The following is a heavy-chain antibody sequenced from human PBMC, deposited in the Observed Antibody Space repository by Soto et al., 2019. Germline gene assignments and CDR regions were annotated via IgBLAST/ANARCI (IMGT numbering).Heavy chain of an antibody. CDR3: ARDYGISTGYYMSHYYYYYGMDV. V-gene: IGHV5-10-1*01. J-gene: IGHJ6*02. Sequence: GESLKISCKGSGYSFTSYWISWVRQMPGKGLEWMGRIDPSDSYTNYSPSFQGHVTISADKSISTAYLQWSSLKASDTAMYYCARDYGISTGYYMSHYYYYYGMDVWGQGTTVTVSS. D-gene: IGHD3-9*01. CDR1: GYSFTSYW. CDR2: IDPSDSYT.